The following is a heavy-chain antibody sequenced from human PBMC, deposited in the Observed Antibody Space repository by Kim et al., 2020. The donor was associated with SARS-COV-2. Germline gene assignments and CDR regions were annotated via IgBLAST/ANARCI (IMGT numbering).Heavy chain of an antibody. J-gene: IGHJ4*02. V-gene: IGHV3-11*03. Sequence: CADCVKGPYTSSRDNGKKSLYLRMNSLRAEDTAVYYCARSSGYYYVGGDYWGQGTLVTVSS. CDR3: ARSSGYYYVGGDY. D-gene: IGHD3-22*01.